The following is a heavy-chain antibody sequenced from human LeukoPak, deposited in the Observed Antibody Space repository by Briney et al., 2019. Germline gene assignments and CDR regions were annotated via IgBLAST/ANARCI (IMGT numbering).Heavy chain of an antibody. CDR2: TKQDGSEN. V-gene: IGHV3-7*01. D-gene: IGHD2-2*01. Sequence: GGSLRLSCAASGFTFSTYYMTWVRQAPGKGLEWVAGTKQDGSENYYVDSVKGRFTISRDNSKNSLYLQMNSLRAEDTAVYFCARERFCTSTTCYVGAPFDYWGQGTLVTVSS. CDR1: GFTFSTYY. CDR3: ARERFCTSTTCYVGAPFDY. J-gene: IGHJ4*02.